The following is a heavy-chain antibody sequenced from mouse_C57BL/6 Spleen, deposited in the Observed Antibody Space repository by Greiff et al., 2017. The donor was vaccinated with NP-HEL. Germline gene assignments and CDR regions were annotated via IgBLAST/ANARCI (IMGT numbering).Heavy chain of an antibody. CDR2: ISSGSSTI. Sequence: EVMLVESGGGLVKPGGSLKLSCAASGFTFSDYGMHWVRQAPEKGLEWVAYISSGSSTIYYADTVKGRFTISRDNAKNTLFLQMTSLRSEDTAMYYCARDYYGSSYVHFDYWGQGTTLTVSS. D-gene: IGHD1-1*01. CDR3: ARDYYGSSYVHFDY. J-gene: IGHJ2*01. CDR1: GFTFSDYG. V-gene: IGHV5-17*01.